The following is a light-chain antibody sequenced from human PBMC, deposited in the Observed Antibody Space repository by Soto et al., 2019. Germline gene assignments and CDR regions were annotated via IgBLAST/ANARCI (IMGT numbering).Light chain of an antibody. CDR3: HQCNSWPWT. CDR1: QSVGSN. Sequence: EIVMTQSPATLFVSPGESAALSCRASQSVGSNLAWYQQKPGQAPRLLIYGASTRATGIPARFSGSGSGTEFTLTISSLQSEDFAVYYCHQCNSWPWTLGQGTKLEIK. CDR2: GAS. J-gene: IGKJ1*01. V-gene: IGKV3-15*01.